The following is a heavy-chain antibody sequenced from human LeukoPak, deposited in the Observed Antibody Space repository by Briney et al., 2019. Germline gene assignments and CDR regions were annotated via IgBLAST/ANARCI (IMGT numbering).Heavy chain of an antibody. CDR3: ARDARVGASFDY. V-gene: IGHV3-48*03. D-gene: IGHD1-26*01. CDR1: GFTFSSYE. CDR2: ISSSGSTI. J-gene: IGHJ4*02. Sequence: GGSLRLSCAASGFTFSSYEMNWVRQAPGKGLEWASYISSSGSTIYYADSVKGRFTISRDNAKNSLYLQMSSLRAEDTAVYYCARDARVGASFDYWGQGTLVTVSS.